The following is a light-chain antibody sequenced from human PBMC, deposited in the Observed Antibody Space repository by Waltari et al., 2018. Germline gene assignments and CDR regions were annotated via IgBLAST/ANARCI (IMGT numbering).Light chain of an antibody. CDR2: DVS. CDR3: SSCTSSSSWV. V-gene: IGLV2-14*03. CDR1: SSDVGGDTY. J-gene: IGLJ3*02. Sequence: QSALTQSASVSRSPGQSINISCTGTSSDVGGDTYHSWYQQHPGKAPKLMIYDVSNRPSGVSNRFSGSKSGNTASLTISGLQAEDEADYYCSSCTSSSSWVFGGGTKLTVL.